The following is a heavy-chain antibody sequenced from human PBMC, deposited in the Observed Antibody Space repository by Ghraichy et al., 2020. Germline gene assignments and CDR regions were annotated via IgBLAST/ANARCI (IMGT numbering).Heavy chain of an antibody. CDR2: IYWDDDE. CDR1: SLSSNGMG. CDR3: AHRPRYGLFDY. V-gene: IGHV2-5*02. J-gene: IGHJ4*01. D-gene: IGHD5-18*01. Sequence: SLSSNGMGVGWIRQPPGKALEWLALIYWDDDERYSPSLKSRLTITKDTSKNQVVLTVTNMDPVDTATYYCAHRPRYGLFDYWGQGILVTVSS.